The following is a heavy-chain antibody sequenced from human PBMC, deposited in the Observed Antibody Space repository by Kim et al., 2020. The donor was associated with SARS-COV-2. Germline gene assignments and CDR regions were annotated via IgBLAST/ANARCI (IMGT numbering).Heavy chain of an antibody. CDR3: AKHLEGYDYPGSEY. V-gene: IGHV3-23*01. Sequence: YAVSVKGRFTISRDNSKKTSYLQMNRLRAEDTAVYYCAKHLEGYDYPGSEYWGQGTLVTVSS. D-gene: IGHD5-12*01. J-gene: IGHJ4*02.